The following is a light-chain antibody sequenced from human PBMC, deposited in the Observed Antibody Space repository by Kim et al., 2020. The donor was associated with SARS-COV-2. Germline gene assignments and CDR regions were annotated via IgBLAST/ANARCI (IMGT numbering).Light chain of an antibody. V-gene: IGLV3-19*01. Sequence: SELPQDPAVSVALGQTVRITCHGDSLRSYYASWYQQKPGQAPVLVIYGKNNRPSGIPDRFSGSSSGNTASLTITGAQAEDEADYYCNSRDSSGNHVVFGGGTKLTVL. CDR3: NSRDSSGNHVV. CDR1: SLRSYY. J-gene: IGLJ2*01. CDR2: GKN.